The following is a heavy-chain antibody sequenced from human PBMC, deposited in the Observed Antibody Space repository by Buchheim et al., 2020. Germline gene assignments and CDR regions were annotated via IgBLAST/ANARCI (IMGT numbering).Heavy chain of an antibody. V-gene: IGHV4-31*03. Sequence: QVQLQESGPGLVKPSQTLSLTCTVSGGSISSGGYYWSWIRQHPGKGLEWIGYIYYSGSTYYNPSLKSRVTIYVEPSKNKFSLKLSSVTAADTAVYYCARAMMDIVVVPAALLGMDVWGQGTT. J-gene: IGHJ6*02. CDR2: IYYSGST. D-gene: IGHD2-2*03. CDR3: ARAMMDIVVVPAALLGMDV. CDR1: GGSISSGGYY.